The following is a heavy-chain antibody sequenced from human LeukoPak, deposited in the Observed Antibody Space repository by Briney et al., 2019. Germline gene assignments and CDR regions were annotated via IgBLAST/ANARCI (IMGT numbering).Heavy chain of an antibody. Sequence: GGSLRLSCAASGFTFSSYAMSWVRQAPGKGLEWVSAISGSGGSTYYADSVKGRFTISRDNSKNTLYLQMNSLRAEDTAVYYCAKSGWNYGDYFDYWGQETLVTVSS. V-gene: IGHV3-23*01. D-gene: IGHD1-7*01. CDR2: ISGSGGST. CDR1: GFTFSSYA. J-gene: IGHJ4*02. CDR3: AKSGWNYGDYFDY.